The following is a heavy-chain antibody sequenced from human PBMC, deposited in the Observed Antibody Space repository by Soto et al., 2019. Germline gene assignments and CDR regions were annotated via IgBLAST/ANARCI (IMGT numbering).Heavy chain of an antibody. CDR1: GFTFSTYS. D-gene: IGHD3-22*01. Sequence: GGSLRLSCAASGFTFSTYSMNWVRQAPGKALEFVSYINSSSSTIFFTDFVNGRFTGSRDNASNLLYLQMNSLIGEDTAFYFCARPTDYYDSSGPPAYWGQRSLVTVSS. V-gene: IGHV3-48*01. CDR2: INSSSSTI. CDR3: ARPTDYYDSSGPPAY. J-gene: IGHJ4*02.